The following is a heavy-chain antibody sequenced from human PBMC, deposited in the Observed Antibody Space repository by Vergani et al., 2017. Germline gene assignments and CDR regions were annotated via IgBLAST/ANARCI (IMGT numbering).Heavy chain of an antibody. Sequence: EVQLEESGGGLVLPGRSLRLSCVASGFTSAGYAMHWVRQAPGKGLELVSGISWNSNSLGYADSVKGRFTISRDNAKNSLYLQMNSLRAEDTALYYCAKDLGTSSGGGWFDPWRQGSLVTVSS. CDR1: GFTSAGYA. D-gene: IGHD6-6*01. CDR3: AKDLGTSSGGGWFDP. J-gene: IGHJ5*02. CDR2: ISWNSNSL. V-gene: IGHV3-9*02.